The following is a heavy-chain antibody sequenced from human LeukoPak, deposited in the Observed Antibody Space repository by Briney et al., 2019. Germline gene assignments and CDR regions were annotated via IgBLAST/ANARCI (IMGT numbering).Heavy chain of an antibody. CDR2: INPNSGGT. CDR3: AGHLITTVTTRDY. D-gene: IGHD4-17*01. V-gene: IGHV1-2*02. Sequence: ASVKVSCKASGYTFTGYYMHWVRQAPGQGLEWMGWINPNSGGTNYAQKFQGRVTMTRDTSISTAYMELSRLRSDDTAVYYCAGHLITTVTTRDYWGQGTLVTVSS. J-gene: IGHJ4*02. CDR1: GYTFTGYY.